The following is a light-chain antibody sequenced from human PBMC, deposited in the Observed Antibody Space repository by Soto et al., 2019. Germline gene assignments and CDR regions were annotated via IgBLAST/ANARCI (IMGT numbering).Light chain of an antibody. J-gene: IGKJ1*01. CDR1: QSVSYN. CDR3: QHYNSYSEA. Sequence: EIVMTQSPSTLSVSPWERSTLSFMASQSVSYNLAWYQHKPGQAPRLLIYGPSTRATGIPARFSGSGSGTEFTLTISSLQPDDFATYYCQHYNSYSEAFGQGTKVDIK. CDR2: GPS. V-gene: IGKV3-15*01.